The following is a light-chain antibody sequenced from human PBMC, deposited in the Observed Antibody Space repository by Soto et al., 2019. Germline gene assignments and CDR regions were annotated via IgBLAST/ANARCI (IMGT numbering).Light chain of an antibody. CDR2: GGS. Sequence: EVVMTQSPATLSVSPGERATLSCRASQSVSSNLVWYQQKPGQAPRLLIYGGSSRATGIPVRFSGSGSETDFTLTITRLEPEDFAVYYCQQRSNWLTFGGGTTGDNK. CDR3: QQRSNWLT. V-gene: IGKV3D-11*03. CDR1: QSVSSN. J-gene: IGKJ4*01.